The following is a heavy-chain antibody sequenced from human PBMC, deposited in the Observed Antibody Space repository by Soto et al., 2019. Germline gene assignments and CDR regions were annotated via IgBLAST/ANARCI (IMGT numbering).Heavy chain of an antibody. V-gene: IGHV3-23*01. J-gene: IGHJ6*02. D-gene: IGHD6-19*01. CDR3: AKDLPYSSGWYYYYYYGMDV. Sequence: GGSLRLSCAASGFTSSSYAMSWVRQAPGKGLEWVSAISGSGGSTYYADSVKGRFTISRDNSKNTLYLQMNSLRAEDTAVYYCAKDLPYSSGWYYYYYYGMDVWGQGTTVTVSS. CDR1: GFTSSSYA. CDR2: ISGSGGST.